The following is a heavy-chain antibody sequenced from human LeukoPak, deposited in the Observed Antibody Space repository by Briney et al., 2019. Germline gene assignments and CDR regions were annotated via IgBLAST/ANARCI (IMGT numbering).Heavy chain of an antibody. CDR1: GFTLSSFA. V-gene: IGHV3-23*01. Sequence: GGSLRLSCAASGFTLSSFAMSWVRQAPGEGLEWVSAISGSGGSTFYADSVKGRITISRDNSKITLYLKMNSLRAEDTAVYYCAKDSCSSTSCRGYFDYWGQGTLVTVSS. J-gene: IGHJ4*02. D-gene: IGHD2-2*01. CDR3: AKDSCSSTSCRGYFDY. CDR2: ISGSGGST.